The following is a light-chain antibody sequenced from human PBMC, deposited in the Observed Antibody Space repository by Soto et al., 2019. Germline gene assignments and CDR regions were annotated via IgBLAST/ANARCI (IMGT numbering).Light chain of an antibody. CDR1: QDISRS. CDR3: PPYKRYSPYS. Sequence: DIQMTQSPSTLSASVGDRVTVTCRASQDISRSLAWYQQKPGQAPKLLMYQASNLEREVPSRFSGSGSGTKFTLTISSLQPDYFATYYCPPYKRYSPYSFGQGTTLAI. V-gene: IGKV1-5*03. CDR2: QAS. J-gene: IGKJ2*01.